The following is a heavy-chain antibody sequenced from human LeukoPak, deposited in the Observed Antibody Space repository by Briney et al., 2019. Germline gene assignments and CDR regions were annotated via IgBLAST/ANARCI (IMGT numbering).Heavy chain of an antibody. CDR1: GGTFSSYA. CDR2: IIPIFGTA. D-gene: IGHD6-6*01. Sequence: SVKVSCKASGGTFSSYAISWVRQAPGQGLEWMGGIIPIFGTANYAQKFQGRVTITTDESTSTAYMELSSLRSEDTAVYYCARDGSSIAARPYYYYYMDVWAKGPRSPSP. CDR3: ARDGSSIAARPYYYYYMDV. J-gene: IGHJ6*03. V-gene: IGHV1-69*05.